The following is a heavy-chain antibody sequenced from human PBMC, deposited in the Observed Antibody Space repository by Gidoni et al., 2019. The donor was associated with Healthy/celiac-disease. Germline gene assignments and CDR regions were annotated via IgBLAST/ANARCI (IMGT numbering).Heavy chain of an antibody. CDR2: LYSGGST. D-gene: IGHD3-22*01. Sequence: EVQLVESGGGLVQPGGSLRLSCPASGFTVRSNYMSWVRQAPGKGLEWVSVLYSGGSTYYADAVKGRFTISRYNSKNTLYLQMNSLRAEDTAVYYCAREASSGYYATYFDYWGQGTLVTVSS. CDR1: GFTVRSNY. CDR3: AREASSGYYATYFDY. J-gene: IGHJ4*02. V-gene: IGHV3-66*02.